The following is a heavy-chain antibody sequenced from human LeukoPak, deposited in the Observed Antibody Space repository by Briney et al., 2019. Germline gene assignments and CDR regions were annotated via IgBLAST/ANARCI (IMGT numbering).Heavy chain of an antibody. J-gene: IGHJ4*02. CDR2: ISGSGGST. V-gene: IGHV3-23*01. CDR1: GFTSSSYA. Sequence: PGGSLRLSCAASGFTSSSYAMSWVRQAPGKGLEWVSAISGSGGSTYYADSVKGRFTISRDNSKNTLYLQMNSLRAEDTAVYYCAKDRRERSNYFDYWGQGTLVTVSS. CDR3: AKDRRERSNYFDY. D-gene: IGHD1-1*01.